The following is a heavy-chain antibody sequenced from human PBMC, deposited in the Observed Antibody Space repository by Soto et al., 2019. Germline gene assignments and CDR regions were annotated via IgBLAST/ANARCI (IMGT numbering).Heavy chain of an antibody. J-gene: IGHJ4*02. V-gene: IGHV1-2*02. Sequence: QVQLVQSGAEVKKPGASVKVSCKASGYTFTGYYIHWVRQAPGQGLEWMGWINPNSGGTNYAQKFEGRVTVTRETSVNRAYVELSRLRSDDTAVYYCERVRDGVLDWGQGTLVTVSS. CDR1: GYTFTGYY. CDR3: ERVRDGVLD. D-gene: IGHD2-8*02. CDR2: INPNSGGT.